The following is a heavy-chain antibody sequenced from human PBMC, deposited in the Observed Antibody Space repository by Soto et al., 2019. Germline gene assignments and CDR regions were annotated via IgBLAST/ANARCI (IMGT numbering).Heavy chain of an antibody. Sequence: QVQLVQSGAEVKKPGASVKVSCKASGYTFTSFGISWLRQAPGQGLEWMGWISAYNGNTKYAQKLQGRVTMTTDKSTSTAYMELRSLRSDDTAVYYCVRDLGSMVRGIVPLFDYWGQGTLVTVSS. D-gene: IGHD3-10*01. CDR3: VRDLGSMVRGIVPLFDY. V-gene: IGHV1-18*01. CDR2: ISAYNGNT. CDR1: GYTFTSFG. J-gene: IGHJ4*02.